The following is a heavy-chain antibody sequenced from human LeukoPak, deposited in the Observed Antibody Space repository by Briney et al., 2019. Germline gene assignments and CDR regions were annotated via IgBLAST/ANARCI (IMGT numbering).Heavy chain of an antibody. CDR2: INPNSGGT. D-gene: IGHD2-2*01. V-gene: IGHV1-2*02. J-gene: IGHJ3*02. Sequence: GASVRVSCKASGYTFTGYYMHWVRQAPGQGLEWMGWINPNSGGTNYAQKFQGRVTMTRDTSISTAYMELSRLRSDDTAVYYCARAYCSSTSCYLVDIWGQGTMVTVSS. CDR1: GYTFTGYY. CDR3: ARAYCSSTSCYLVDI.